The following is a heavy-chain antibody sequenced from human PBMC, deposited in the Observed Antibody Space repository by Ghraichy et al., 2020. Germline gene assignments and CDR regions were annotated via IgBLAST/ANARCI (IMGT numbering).Heavy chain of an antibody. Sequence: GGSLRLSCAASGFTFTSYAMSWVRQAPGKGLEWVSIISGTGGTTYYADSVKGRFTISRDNSQNTLYVQMNSLRAEDTAIYYCARAGYDFAFDSWGQGTLVTVSS. CDR3: ARAGYDFAFDS. D-gene: IGHD2/OR15-2a*01. CDR2: ISGTGGTT. J-gene: IGHJ5*01. CDR1: GFTFTSYA. V-gene: IGHV3-23*01.